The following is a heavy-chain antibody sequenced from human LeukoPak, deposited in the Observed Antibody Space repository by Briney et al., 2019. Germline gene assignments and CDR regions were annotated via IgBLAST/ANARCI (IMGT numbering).Heavy chain of an antibody. CDR2: IIPILGTS. J-gene: IGHJ6*04. V-gene: IGHV1-69*06. Sequence: GSSVKVSCKASGGTFSNYAISWVRQAPGQGLEWMGGIIPILGTSNYAQKFQGRVTITADKSTSTAYMEVSSLRSEDTAVYYCARDLRGGMDVWGRGTTVTVSS. CDR1: GGTFSNYA. CDR3: ARDLRGGMDV. D-gene: IGHD3-9*01.